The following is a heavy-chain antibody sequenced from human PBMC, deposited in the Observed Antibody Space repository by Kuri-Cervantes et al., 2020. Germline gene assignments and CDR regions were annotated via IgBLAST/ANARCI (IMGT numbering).Heavy chain of an antibody. Sequence: ASVKVSCKASGYTFTSYGISWVRQAPGQGLEWMGWISAYNGDTNYAQKLQGRVTMTTDTSTSTAYMELGSLRSDDTAVYYCAITYGGKPNSKNAEIDYWGQGTLVTVSS. CDR3: AITYGGKPNSKNAEIDY. CDR2: ISAYNGDT. D-gene: IGHD4-23*01. CDR1: GYTFTSYG. J-gene: IGHJ4*02. V-gene: IGHV1-18*01.